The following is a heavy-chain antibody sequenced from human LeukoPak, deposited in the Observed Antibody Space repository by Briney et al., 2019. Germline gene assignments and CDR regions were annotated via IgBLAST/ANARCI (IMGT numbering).Heavy chain of an antibody. Sequence: PGGSLRLSCAASGFTFSSYWMSWVRQAPGKGLEWVSGINWNGGSTGYADSVKGRFTISRDNAKNSLYLQMNSLRAEDTALCYCARDEGQQLQNWFDPWGQGTLVTVSS. CDR3: ARDEGQQLQNWFDP. V-gene: IGHV3-20*04. J-gene: IGHJ5*02. CDR1: GFTFSSYW. D-gene: IGHD6-13*01. CDR2: INWNGGST.